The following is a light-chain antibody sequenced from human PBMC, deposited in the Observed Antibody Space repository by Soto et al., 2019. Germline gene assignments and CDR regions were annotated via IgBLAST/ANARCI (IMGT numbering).Light chain of an antibody. CDR1: EPFAKNS. Sequence: EIVLTQFPGTLSLSPGKSAPLSCRASEPFAKNSLAWFQKKPGQAPKLLIYGASIRATDIPDRFSGSGSGTDFTLTVRRLEPEDFAVYYCQHYDTAPLSFGGGTRVEI. CDR3: QHYDTAPLS. CDR2: GAS. J-gene: IGKJ4*01. V-gene: IGKV3-20*01.